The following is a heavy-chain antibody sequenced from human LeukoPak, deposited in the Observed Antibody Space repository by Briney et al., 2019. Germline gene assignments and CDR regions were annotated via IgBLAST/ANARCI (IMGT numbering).Heavy chain of an antibody. CDR1: GFTFSSYA. D-gene: IGHD4-17*01. V-gene: IGHV3-23*01. CDR3: AKVLGLRRGFFDY. CDR2: ISGSGGST. J-gene: IGHJ4*02. Sequence: GGSLRLSCAASGFTFSSYAMSWVRQAPGKGLEWVSAISGSGGSTYYADSVKGRFTISRANSKNTLYLQMNSLRAEDTAVYYCAKVLGLRRGFFDYWGQGTLVTVSS.